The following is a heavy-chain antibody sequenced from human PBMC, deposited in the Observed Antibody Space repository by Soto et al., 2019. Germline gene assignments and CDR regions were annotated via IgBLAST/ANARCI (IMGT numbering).Heavy chain of an antibody. D-gene: IGHD6-6*01. Sequence: QVQLVQSGAEVKKPGASVKVSCKASGYTFTSYYMHWVRQAPGQGLEWMGIINPSGGSTSYAQKFQGRVNMTRDTSTSTVYMELSSLRSEDTAVYYCARDVWFEYSSSSNYFDYWGQGTLVTVSS. V-gene: IGHV1-46*03. CDR1: GYTFTSYY. CDR3: ARDVWFEYSSSSNYFDY. J-gene: IGHJ4*02. CDR2: INPSGGST.